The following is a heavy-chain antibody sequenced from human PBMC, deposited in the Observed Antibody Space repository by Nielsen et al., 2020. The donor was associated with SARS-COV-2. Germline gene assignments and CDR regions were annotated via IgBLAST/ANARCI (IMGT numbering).Heavy chain of an antibody. J-gene: IGHJ6*02. CDR2: ISWNSGSR. CDR3: AKSSNSDYYYYYGMDV. Sequence: GGSLRLSCATSGFSFDDYGMHWVRQAPGKGLEWVSGISWNSGSRGHADSVRGRFTISRDNAKKSLYLQMNNLRTEDTAVYYCAKSSNSDYYYYYGMDVWGPGTTVTVSS. V-gene: IGHV3-9*01. CDR1: GFSFDDYG. D-gene: IGHD2-2*01.